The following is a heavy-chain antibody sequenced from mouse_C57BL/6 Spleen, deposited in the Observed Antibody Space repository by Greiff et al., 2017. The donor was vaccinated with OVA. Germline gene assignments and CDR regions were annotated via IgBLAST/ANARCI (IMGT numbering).Heavy chain of an antibody. J-gene: IGHJ3*01. V-gene: IGHV1-72*01. CDR1: GYTFTSYW. CDR3: ARPYDYGEAWFAY. D-gene: IGHD2-4*01. CDR2: IDPTRGGT. Sequence: QVQLQQPGAELVKPGASVKLSCKASGYTFTSYWMHWVKQRPGRGLEWIGRIDPTRGGTKYNEKFKSKATLTVDKPSSPAYMQLSSLTSEDSAVYYCARPYDYGEAWFAYWGQGTLVTVSA.